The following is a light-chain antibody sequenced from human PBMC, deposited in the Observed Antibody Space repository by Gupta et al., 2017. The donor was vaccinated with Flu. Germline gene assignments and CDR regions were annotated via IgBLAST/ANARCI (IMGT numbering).Light chain of an antibody. CDR3: QQYNNWPPRDS. V-gene: IGKV3-15*01. CDR2: GAS. J-gene: IGKJ2*03. CDR1: QCVSSN. Sequence: EIVMTQSLATLSVSPGARATLSCRASQCVSSNFAWYPQTPGQSPRLLIYGASTRATGIPARFSGSGSGTEFTLTISSLQSEDFAVYYCQQYNNWPPRDSFGQGTKLEIK.